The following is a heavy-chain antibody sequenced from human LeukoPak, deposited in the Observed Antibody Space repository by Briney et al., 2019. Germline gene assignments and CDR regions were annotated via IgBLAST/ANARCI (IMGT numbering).Heavy chain of an antibody. CDR1: GGSISSYY. CDR3: ASFCSGGSCYSW. D-gene: IGHD2-15*01. Sequence: SETLSLTCTVSGGSISSYYWSWIRQPPGKGLEWIGYIYYSGSTNYNPSLKSRVTISVDTSKNQFSLKLSSVTAADTAVYYCASFCSGGSCYSWWGQGTLVTVSS. J-gene: IGHJ4*02. CDR2: IYYSGST. V-gene: IGHV4-59*01.